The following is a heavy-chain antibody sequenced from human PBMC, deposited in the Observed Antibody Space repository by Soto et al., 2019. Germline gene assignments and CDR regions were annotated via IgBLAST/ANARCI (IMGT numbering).Heavy chain of an antibody. V-gene: IGHV3-66*02. Sequence: EVKVIESGGDLIEPGGSLRLSCAASGFKVGSSYVTWVRQAPGEGLEWVSVIVSGGSTHYADSVTGRFTVSRDNPKDTVYLQMDTLRPEDTAMYYCVKSFSIYGYSEFDHWGQGTLVTVSS. CDR1: GFKVGSSY. CDR2: IVSGGST. J-gene: IGHJ4*02. D-gene: IGHD2-21*01. CDR3: VKSFSIYGYSEFDH.